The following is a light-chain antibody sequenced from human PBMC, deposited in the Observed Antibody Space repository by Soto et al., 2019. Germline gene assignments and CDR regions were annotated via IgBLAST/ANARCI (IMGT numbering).Light chain of an antibody. CDR3: QSFDSSLSGSV. Sequence: QPVLTQPPSVSGAPGQRVTISCTGSSSNIGAGYDVHWYQQLPGTAPKLLIYGNNNRPSGVPDRFSGSKSGTSASLAIAGLQAEDEADYYWQSFDSSLSGSVFGGGTKLTVL. CDR1: SSNIGAGYD. V-gene: IGLV1-40*01. J-gene: IGLJ3*02. CDR2: GNN.